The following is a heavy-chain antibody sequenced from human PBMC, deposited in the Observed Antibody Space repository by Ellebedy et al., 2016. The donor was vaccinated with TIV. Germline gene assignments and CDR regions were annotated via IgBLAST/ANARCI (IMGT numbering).Heavy chain of an antibody. CDR2: MNTNSGNT. Sequence: AASVKVSCKASGYSFSNYDINWVRQAIGQGLEWMAWMNTNSGNTAYAQEFQDRLTVTRNNSVSTAYMELSGLRYDDTAFYYCVRGPTMVRGLSPTGFYGMDVWGQGTTVTVSS. CDR3: VRGPTMVRGLSPTGFYGMDV. CDR1: GYSFSNYD. D-gene: IGHD3-10*01. J-gene: IGHJ6*02. V-gene: IGHV1-8*01.